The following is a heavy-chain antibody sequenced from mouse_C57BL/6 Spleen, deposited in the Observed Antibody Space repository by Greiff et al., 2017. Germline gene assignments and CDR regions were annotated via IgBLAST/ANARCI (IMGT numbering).Heavy chain of an antibody. CDR1: GYTFTSYW. CDR3: ARDYGSSYYAMDY. V-gene: IGHV1-52*01. J-gene: IGHJ4*01. Sequence: VQLQQPGAELVRPGSSVKLSCKASGYTFTSYWMHWVKQRPIQGLEWIGNIDPSDSETHYNQKFKDKDTLTVDKSSSTAYMQLSSLTSEDSAVYYCARDYGSSYYAMDYWGQGTSVTVSS. D-gene: IGHD1-1*01. CDR2: IDPSDSET.